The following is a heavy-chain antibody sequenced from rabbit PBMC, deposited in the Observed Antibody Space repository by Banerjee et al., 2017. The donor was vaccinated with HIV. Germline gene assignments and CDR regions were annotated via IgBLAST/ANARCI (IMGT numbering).Heavy chain of an antibody. Sequence: QSLEESGGDLVKPGASLTLTCTASGFIFSDNYAMCWVRQAPGKGLEWIACIATGSGNTWYASWVSGRFTISKTSSTTVTLQMTSLTAADTATYFCARGGVAYPTYGAYNLWGQGTLVTVS. J-gene: IGHJ4*01. CDR1: GFIFSDNYA. V-gene: IGHV1S40*01. CDR3: ARGGVAYPTYGAYNL. D-gene: IGHD6-1*01. CDR2: IATGSGNT.